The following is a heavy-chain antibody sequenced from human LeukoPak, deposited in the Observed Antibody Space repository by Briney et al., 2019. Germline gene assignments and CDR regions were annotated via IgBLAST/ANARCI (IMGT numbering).Heavy chain of an antibody. D-gene: IGHD3-22*01. CDR3: AKDSYYYDTMAYYYMDV. CDR1: GFTFSSYD. J-gene: IGHJ6*03. CDR2: ISGSGGTT. V-gene: IGHV3-23*01. Sequence: GGSLRLSCAASGFTFSSYDMSWVRQAPGKGLEWVSTISGSGGTTYYADSVKGRFTISRDNSKNTLYLQMNSLRAEDTAVYYCAKDSYYYDTMAYYYMDVWGKGTTVTISS.